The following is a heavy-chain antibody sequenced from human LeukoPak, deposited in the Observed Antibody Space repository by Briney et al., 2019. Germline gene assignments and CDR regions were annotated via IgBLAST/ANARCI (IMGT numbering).Heavy chain of an antibody. Sequence: PGGSLRLSCAASGFTFSTYWMHWVRQPPGKGLVWVSRINGDGSSTNYADSVKGRFTISRDNAKNTLYLQMDSLRAEDTAVYYCAKANTAMSYFDYWGQGTLVTVSS. J-gene: IGHJ4*02. D-gene: IGHD5-18*01. CDR3: AKANTAMSYFDY. CDR1: GFTFSTYW. V-gene: IGHV3-74*01. CDR2: INGDGSST.